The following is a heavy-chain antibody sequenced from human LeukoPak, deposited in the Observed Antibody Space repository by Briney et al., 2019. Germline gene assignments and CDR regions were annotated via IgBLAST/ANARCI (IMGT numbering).Heavy chain of an antibody. CDR2: IYYSGST. CDR1: GGSISSSNYY. Sequence: SETLSLTCTVSGGSISSSNYYWGWIRQPPGKGLEWIGNIYYSGSTYYNPSLKSRVTISVDTSKNQFSLKLSSVTAADTAVCYCARPRVSGYYPRDAFDIWGQGTMVTVSS. D-gene: IGHD3-22*01. V-gene: IGHV4-39*01. J-gene: IGHJ3*02. CDR3: ARPRVSGYYPRDAFDI.